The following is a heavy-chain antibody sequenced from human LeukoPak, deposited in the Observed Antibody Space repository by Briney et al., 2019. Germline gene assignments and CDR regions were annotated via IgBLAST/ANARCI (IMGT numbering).Heavy chain of an antibody. D-gene: IGHD1-26*01. CDR1: GGSISGYY. J-gene: IGHJ4*02. CDR3: VRGRYSGTY. CDR2: IYYSGST. Sequence: SETLSLTCTVSGGSISGYYWTWIRQPPGKGLEWIGYIYYSGSTNYNPSLKSRVTMSVDTSKNQFSLKLSSVTAADTAVYYCVRGRYSGTYWGQGILVTVSS. V-gene: IGHV4-59*01.